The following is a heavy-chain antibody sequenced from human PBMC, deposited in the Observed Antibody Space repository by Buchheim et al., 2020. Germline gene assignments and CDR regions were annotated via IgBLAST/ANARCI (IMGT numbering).Heavy chain of an antibody. CDR3: ARISGSYWY. J-gene: IGHJ4*02. CDR1: GGSISSSSYY. D-gene: IGHD1-26*01. Sequence: QLQLQESGPGLVKPSETLSLTCTVSGGSISSSSYYWGWIRQPPGKGLGWIGSIYYSGSTSYNPSLKSRGTISVDTSKNQFSLKLSSVTAADTAVYYCARISGSYWYWGQGTL. V-gene: IGHV4-39*07. CDR2: IYYSGST.